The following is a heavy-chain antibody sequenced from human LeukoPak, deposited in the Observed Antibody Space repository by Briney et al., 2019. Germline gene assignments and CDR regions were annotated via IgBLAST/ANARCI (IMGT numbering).Heavy chain of an antibody. CDR2: ISGSGGST. V-gene: IGHV3-23*01. CDR1: GFTFSSYA. J-gene: IGHJ4*02. Sequence: GGSLRLSCTACGFTFSSYARSWVRQAPGKGLEWFSAISGSGGSTYYADSVKGRFTISRDNSKNTLYLQMNSLRAEDTAVYYCAKDLSGEYYYELWGQGNVVTVSS. D-gene: IGHD3-22*01. CDR3: AKDLSGEYYYEL.